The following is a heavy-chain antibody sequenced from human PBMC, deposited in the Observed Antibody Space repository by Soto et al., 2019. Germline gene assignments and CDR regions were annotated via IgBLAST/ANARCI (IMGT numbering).Heavy chain of an antibody. CDR2: IYYSGST. Sequence: QVQLQESGPGLVKPSETLSLTCTVSGGSISSYYWSWIRQPPGKGLEWIGYIYYSGSTNYNPSLKSRVPISVDTSKNQFSLKLSSVTAADTAVYYCAREGGSSWYAFDIWGQGTMVTVSS. J-gene: IGHJ3*02. V-gene: IGHV4-59*01. CDR3: AREGGSSWYAFDI. CDR1: GGSISSYY. D-gene: IGHD6-13*01.